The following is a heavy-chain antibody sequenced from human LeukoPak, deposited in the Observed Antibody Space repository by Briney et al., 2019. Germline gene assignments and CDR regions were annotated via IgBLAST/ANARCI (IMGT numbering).Heavy chain of an antibody. CDR2: ISSSSSYI. CDR3: ANGGLPEAFDI. V-gene: IGHV3-21*04. Sequence: GGSLRLSCAASGFTFSSYSMNWVRQAPGKGLEWVSSISSSSSYIYYADSVKGRFTISRDNSKNTLYLQMNSLRAEDTAVYYCANGGLPEAFDIWGQGTMVTVSS. J-gene: IGHJ3*02. D-gene: IGHD3-16*01. CDR1: GFTFSSYS.